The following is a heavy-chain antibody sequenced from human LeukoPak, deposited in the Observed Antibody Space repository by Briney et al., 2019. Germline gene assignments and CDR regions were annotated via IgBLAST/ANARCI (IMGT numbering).Heavy chain of an antibody. CDR2: IYSGGST. Sequence: PGESLRLSCAASGFTVSTNFMSWVRQAPGKGLEWVSVIYSGGSTYYADSVKGRFTISRDNSKNTLHLQMNSLRAEDTAVYYCARDLRGGSYGNFDYWGQGALVTVLS. V-gene: IGHV3-53*01. D-gene: IGHD1-26*01. CDR3: ARDLRGGSYGNFDY. CDR1: GFTVSTNF. J-gene: IGHJ4*02.